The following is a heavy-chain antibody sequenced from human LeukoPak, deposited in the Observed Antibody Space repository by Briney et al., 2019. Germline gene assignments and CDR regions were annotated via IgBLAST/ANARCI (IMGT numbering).Heavy chain of an antibody. CDR2: INHSGST. CDR1: GGSFSGYY. CDR3: ARGTPERWFDS. J-gene: IGHJ5*01. Sequence: SETLSLTCAVYGGSFSGYYWSWIRQPPGKGLEWIGEINHSGSTNYNPSLKSRVTISVDTSKNQFSLKLSSVTAAGTAVYYCARGTPERWFDSWGQGTLVTVSS. D-gene: IGHD5-24*01. V-gene: IGHV4-34*01.